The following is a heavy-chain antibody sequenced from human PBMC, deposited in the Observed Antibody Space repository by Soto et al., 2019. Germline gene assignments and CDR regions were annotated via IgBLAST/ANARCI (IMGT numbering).Heavy chain of an antibody. V-gene: IGHV3-23*01. Sequence: HPGGSLRLSCAASGFTFSSYAMSWVRQAPGKGLEWVSAISGSGGSTYYADSVKGRFTISRDNSKNTLYLQMNSLRAEDTAVYYCAKHRSGYDPYDTFDYWGQGTRVTVAS. CDR2: ISGSGGST. CDR3: AKHRSGYDPYDTFDY. D-gene: IGHD5-12*01. J-gene: IGHJ4*02. CDR1: GFTFSSYA.